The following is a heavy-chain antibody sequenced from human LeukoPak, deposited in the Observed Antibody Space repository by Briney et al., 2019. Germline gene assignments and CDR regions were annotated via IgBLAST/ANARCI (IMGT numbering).Heavy chain of an antibody. J-gene: IGHJ4*02. CDR1: LFTFSTYG. V-gene: IGHV3-30*03. CDR3: AREIVQPDYYGSGSYYFDY. D-gene: IGHD3-10*01. CDR2: ISYDGSNK. Sequence: GGSLRLSCAASLFTFSTYGMHWVRQAPGKGLEWVSVISYDGSNKYYADSVRGRFTISRDNSKNTLYLQMNSLRAEDTAVYYCAREIVQPDYYGSGSYYFDYWGQGTLVTVSS.